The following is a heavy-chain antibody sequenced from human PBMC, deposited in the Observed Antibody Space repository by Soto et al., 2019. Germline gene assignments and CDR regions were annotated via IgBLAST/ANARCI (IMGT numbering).Heavy chain of an antibody. CDR3: ACSKGALDFDY. Sequence: PSETLSLTCTVSGGSISSYYWSWIRQPPGKGLEWIGYIYYSGSTNYNPSLKSRVTISVDTSKNQFSLKLSSVTAADTAVYYCACSKGALDFDYWGQGTLVTVSS. CDR1: GGSISSYY. V-gene: IGHV4-59*08. J-gene: IGHJ4*02. CDR2: IYYSGST.